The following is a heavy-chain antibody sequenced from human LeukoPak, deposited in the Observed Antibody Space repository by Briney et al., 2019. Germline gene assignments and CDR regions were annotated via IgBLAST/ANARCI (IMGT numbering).Heavy chain of an antibody. J-gene: IGHJ6*03. D-gene: IGHD2-2*02. Sequence: PGGSLRLSCAASGFSFSNYAMSWVRQAPGKGLEWVSLISGSGDSTHYADSAKGRFTISRDKSKNTLYLQMDSLRAEDTAVYYCAKEDIVVVPAAIDYYYYYMDVWGKGTTVTVSS. CDR2: ISGSGDST. CDR1: GFSFSNYA. V-gene: IGHV3-23*01. CDR3: AKEDIVVVPAAIDYYYYYMDV.